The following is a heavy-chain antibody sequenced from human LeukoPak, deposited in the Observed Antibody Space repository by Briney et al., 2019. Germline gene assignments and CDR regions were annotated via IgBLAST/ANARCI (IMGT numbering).Heavy chain of an antibody. D-gene: IGHD3-22*01. V-gene: IGHV1-2*02. CDR1: VYALTGYY. CDR2: INPNIGNT. Sequence: ASVKVSCKASVYALTGYYFHWVRQAPGQGLEWMGWINPNIGNTNYAEKFQGRVTLTRDTSINIAYMELSRLTSDDTAVYYCARSSGFFYYFDYWGQGTLVTVSS. CDR3: ARSSGFFYYFDY. J-gene: IGHJ4*02.